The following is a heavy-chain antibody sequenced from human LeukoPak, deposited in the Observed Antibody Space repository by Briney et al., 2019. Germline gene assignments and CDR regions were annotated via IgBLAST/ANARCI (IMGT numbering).Heavy chain of an antibody. D-gene: IGHD3-10*01. V-gene: IGHV1-2*02. Sequence: ASVKVSCRASGYTFTDYYMHWVRQAPGQGLEWMGWINPNSGGTNYAQKFQGRVTMTRDTSISTAYMNLSRLRSGDTAVYYCARGGVRFGELLPVYWGQGTLVTVSS. J-gene: IGHJ4*02. CDR3: ARGGVRFGELLPVY. CDR1: GYTFTDYY. CDR2: INPNSGGT.